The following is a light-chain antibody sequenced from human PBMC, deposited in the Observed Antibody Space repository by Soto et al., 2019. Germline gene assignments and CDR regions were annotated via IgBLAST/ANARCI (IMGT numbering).Light chain of an antibody. CDR2: SAS. Sequence: EVVLTQSPGTLSLSPGERVNLSCRASQSVASSYLAWYQQKPGRAPRLLFYSASSRATGIPDRFSGSGSGTDFTLTISRLETEDFAVYYCHHFGSLPETFGQGTNVE. V-gene: IGKV3-20*01. J-gene: IGKJ1*01. CDR1: QSVASSY. CDR3: HHFGSLPET.